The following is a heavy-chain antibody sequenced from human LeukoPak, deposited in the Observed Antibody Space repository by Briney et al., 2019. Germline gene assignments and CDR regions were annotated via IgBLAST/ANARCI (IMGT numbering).Heavy chain of an antibody. Sequence: SETLSLTCTVSGYSISSGYYWGWIRQPPGKGLEWIGSIYYSGSTYYNPSLKSRVTISVDTSKNQFSLKLSSVTAADTAVYYCARPGITGTTSDYWGQGTLVTVSS. D-gene: IGHD1-7*01. CDR3: ARPGITGTTSDY. V-gene: IGHV4-38-2*02. J-gene: IGHJ4*02. CDR1: GYSISSGYY. CDR2: IYYSGST.